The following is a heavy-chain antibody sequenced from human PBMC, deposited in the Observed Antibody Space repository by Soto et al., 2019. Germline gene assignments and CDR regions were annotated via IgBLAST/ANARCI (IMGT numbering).Heavy chain of an antibody. CDR3: ARDTRLLYGMDV. J-gene: IGHJ6*02. Sequence: GSLRLSCAASGFTFSSYWMHWVRQAPGKGLVWVSRINSDGSSTSYADSVKGRFTISRDNAKNTLYLQMNSLRAEDTAVYYCARDTRLLYGMDVWGQGTTVTVSS. CDR2: INSDGSST. D-gene: IGHD2-21*01. V-gene: IGHV3-74*01. CDR1: GFTFSSYW.